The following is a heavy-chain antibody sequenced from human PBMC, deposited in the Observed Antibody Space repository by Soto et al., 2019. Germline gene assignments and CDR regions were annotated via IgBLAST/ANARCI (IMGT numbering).Heavy chain of an antibody. J-gene: IGHJ4*02. CDR2: IDHNGHT. D-gene: IGHD3-10*01. Sequence: QVQLQQWGAGLLKPSEPLSLTCAVYGGSFSGYCWSWIRQPPGKGLEWIGEIDHNGHTNYNPSLKSRVTISVDKSKNQFSLRLSSMTAADTAIYYCAPYGSGIYYISRDQYWGQGTLVTVSS. V-gene: IGHV4-34*01. CDR3: APYGSGIYYISRDQY. CDR1: GGSFSGYC.